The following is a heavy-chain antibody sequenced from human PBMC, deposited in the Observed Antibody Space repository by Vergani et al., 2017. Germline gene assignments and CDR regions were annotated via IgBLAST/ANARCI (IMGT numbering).Heavy chain of an antibody. J-gene: IGHJ5*02. CDR2: IYYSGST. Sequence: QVQLQESGPGLVKPSETLSLTCTVSGGSISSYYWSWIRQPPGKGLEWSGYIYYSGSTNYNPSLKSRVTISVDTSKNQFSLKLSSVTAADTAVYYCARVPRSGRWLQLSNNWFDPWGQGTLVTVSS. D-gene: IGHD5-24*01. V-gene: IGHV4-59*01. CDR1: GGSISSYY. CDR3: ARVPRSGRWLQLSNNWFDP.